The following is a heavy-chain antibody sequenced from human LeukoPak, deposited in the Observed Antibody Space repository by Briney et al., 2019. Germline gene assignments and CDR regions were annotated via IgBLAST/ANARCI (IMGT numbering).Heavy chain of an antibody. CDR3: ARSSSGWEDWYFDL. D-gene: IGHD3-22*01. CDR1: GGTFSSYA. Sequence: GSSVKVSCKASGGTFSSYAISWVRQAPGQGLGWMGGIIPIFGTANYAQKFQGRVTITTDESTSTAYMELSSLRSEDTAVYYCARSSSGWEDWYFDLWGRGTLVTVSS. V-gene: IGHV1-69*05. J-gene: IGHJ2*01. CDR2: IIPIFGTA.